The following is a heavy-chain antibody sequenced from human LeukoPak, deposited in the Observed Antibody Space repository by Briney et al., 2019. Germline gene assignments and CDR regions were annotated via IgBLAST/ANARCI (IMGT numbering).Heavy chain of an antibody. CDR2: IYTSGST. J-gene: IGHJ2*01. CDR1: GGSISSYY. Sequence: PSETLSLTCSVSGGSISSYYWSWIRQPAGKGLEWIGRIYTSGSTNYNPSLKSRVTMSVDTSKNQFSLKLSSVTAADTAVYYCARDWIPYGGNPRYFDLWGRGTLVTVS. V-gene: IGHV4-4*07. CDR3: ARDWIPYGGNPRYFDL. D-gene: IGHD4-23*01.